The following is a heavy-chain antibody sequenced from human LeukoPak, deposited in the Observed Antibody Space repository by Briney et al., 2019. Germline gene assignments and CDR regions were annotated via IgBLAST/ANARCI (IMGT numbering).Heavy chain of an antibody. V-gene: IGHV5-51*01. CDR1: GYSFTSYW. D-gene: IGHD5-18*01. CDR3: ARGVDTAMVTGAFDI. J-gene: IGHJ3*02. Sequence: GESLKISCKGSGYSFTSYWIGWVRQMPGKGLEWMGIIYPGDSDTRYSPSFQGQVTISADKSISTAYLQWSSLKASDTAMYYCARGVDTAMVTGAFDIWGKGTMVTVSS. CDR2: IYPGDSDT.